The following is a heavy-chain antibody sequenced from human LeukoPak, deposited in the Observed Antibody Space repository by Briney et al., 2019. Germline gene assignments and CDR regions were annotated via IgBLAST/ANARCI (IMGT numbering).Heavy chain of an antibody. J-gene: IGHJ5*02. Sequence: GASVKVSCKASGYTFTGYYMHWVRQAPGQGLEWMGWINPNSGDTKYAQKFQGRVTMTRDTSISTAYVELSGLNSDDTAVYYCSRGPVPAAIFRFDPWGQGTLVTVSS. CDR1: GYTFTGYY. D-gene: IGHD2-2*01. CDR2: INPNSGDT. CDR3: SRGPVPAAIFRFDP. V-gene: IGHV1-2*02.